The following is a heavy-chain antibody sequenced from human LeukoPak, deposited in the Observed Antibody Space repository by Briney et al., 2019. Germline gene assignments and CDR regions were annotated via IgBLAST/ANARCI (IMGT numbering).Heavy chain of an antibody. CDR1: GFTFSSYA. J-gene: IGHJ4*02. CDR3: AKDQFSSGWYAFDY. CDR2: LSGSGGTT. V-gene: IGHV3-23*01. Sequence: PGGSLRLSCAASGFTFSSYAMSWVRQAPGKGLEWVSALSGSGGTTYYADSVKGRSTISRDNSKNTLYLQMNSLRAEDTAVYYCAKDQFSSGWYAFDYWGQGTLVTVSS. D-gene: IGHD6-19*01.